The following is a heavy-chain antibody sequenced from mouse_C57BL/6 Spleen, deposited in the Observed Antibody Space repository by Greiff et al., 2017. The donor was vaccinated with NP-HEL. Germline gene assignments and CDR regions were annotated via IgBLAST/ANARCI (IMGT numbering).Heavy chain of an antibody. CDR2: ISYDGSN. V-gene: IGHV3-6*01. Sequence: ESGPGLVKPSQSLSLTCSVTGYSITSGYYWNWIRQFPGNKLEWMGYISYDGSNNYNPSLKNRISITRDTSKNQFFLKLNSVTTEDTATYYCARGAYYYGSSYNAMDYWGQGTSVTVSS. J-gene: IGHJ4*01. D-gene: IGHD1-1*01. CDR1: GYSITSGYY. CDR3: ARGAYYYGSSYNAMDY.